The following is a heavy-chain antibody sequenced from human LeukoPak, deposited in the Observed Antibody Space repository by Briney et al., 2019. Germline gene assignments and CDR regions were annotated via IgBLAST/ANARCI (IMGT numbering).Heavy chain of an antibody. CDR3: ARDLNV. V-gene: IGHV3-74*01. Sequence: PGGSLRLSCAASGFTFSSYGMNWVRQAPGKGLVWVSGINSDGSSTTYADSVKGRFTISRDNAKNTLYLQMNSLRAEDTAVYYCARDLNVWGQGTTVTVSS. CDR1: GFTFSSYG. J-gene: IGHJ6*02. CDR2: INSDGSST.